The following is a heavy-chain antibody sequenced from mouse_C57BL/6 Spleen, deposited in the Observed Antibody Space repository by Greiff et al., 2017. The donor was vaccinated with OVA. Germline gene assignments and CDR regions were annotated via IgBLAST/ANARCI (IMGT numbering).Heavy chain of an antibody. CDR1: GFTFSSYA. Sequence: EVNVVESGEGLVKPGGSLKLSCAASGFTFSSYAMSWVRQTPEKRLEWVAYISSGGDYIYYADTVKGRFTISRDNARNTLYLQMSSLKSEDTAMYYCTRDGYVDWAVSDYWGQGTSVTVSS. CDR2: ISSGGDYI. D-gene: IGHD2-2*01. J-gene: IGHJ4*01. CDR3: TRDGYVDWAVSDY. V-gene: IGHV5-9-1*02.